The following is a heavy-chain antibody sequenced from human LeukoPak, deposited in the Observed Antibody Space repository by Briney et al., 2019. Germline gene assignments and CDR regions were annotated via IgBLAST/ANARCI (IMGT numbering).Heavy chain of an antibody. CDR1: GFTFSSYG. D-gene: IGHD1-26*01. CDR2: INWSGGSR. V-gene: IGHV3-20*04. Sequence: PGGSLRLSCAASGFTFSSYGMHWVRQGPGKGLEWVSGINWSGGSRGYADSVKGRFTISRDNAKRSLYLHMSSLRAEDTALYYCARKYSGSYGLDYWGQGTLVTVSS. J-gene: IGHJ4*02. CDR3: ARKYSGSYGLDY.